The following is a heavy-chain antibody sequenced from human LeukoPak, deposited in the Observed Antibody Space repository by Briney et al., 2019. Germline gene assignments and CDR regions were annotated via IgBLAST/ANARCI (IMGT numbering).Heavy chain of an antibody. CDR3: ARAVHSSGYPPVDY. D-gene: IGHD3-22*01. CDR2: ISSNGGST. J-gene: IGHJ4*02. V-gene: IGHV3-64*01. CDR1: GFTFSSYA. Sequence: GGSLRLSCAASGFTFSSYAMHWVRQAPGKGLEYVSAISSNGGSTYYANSVKGRFTISRDNSKNTLYLQMGSLRAEDMAVYYCARAVHSSGYPPVDYWGQGTLVTVSS.